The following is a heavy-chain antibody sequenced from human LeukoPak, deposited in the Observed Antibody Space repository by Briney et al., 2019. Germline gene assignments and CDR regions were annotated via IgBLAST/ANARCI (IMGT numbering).Heavy chain of an antibody. J-gene: IGHJ4*02. Sequence: PGGSLRLSCAASGFTFSSYAMSCVRQAPGKGLEWVSAISGSGGSTYYADSVKGRFTISRDNAKNSLYLQMNSLRAEDTAVYYCAREISGSGSSDYWGQGTLVTVSS. D-gene: IGHD3-10*01. CDR3: AREISGSGSSDY. V-gene: IGHV3-23*01. CDR2: ISGSGGST. CDR1: GFTFSSYA.